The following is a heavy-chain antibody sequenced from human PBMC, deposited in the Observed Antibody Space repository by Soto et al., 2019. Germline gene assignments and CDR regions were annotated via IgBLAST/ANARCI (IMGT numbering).Heavy chain of an antibody. Sequence: EVQLLESGGGLVQPGGSLRLSCAASGFTFSSYAMSWVRQAPGKGLEWVSAIRNSGGVTSYADSVKGRFTVSRDNSKNTLYMQMNSLRVEGTAVYYCAKDSVSAGWFGYGMDVWGQGTTVTVAS. CDR2: IRNSGGVT. D-gene: IGHD3-10*01. CDR3: AKDSVSAGWFGYGMDV. J-gene: IGHJ6*02. CDR1: GFTFSSYA. V-gene: IGHV3-23*01.